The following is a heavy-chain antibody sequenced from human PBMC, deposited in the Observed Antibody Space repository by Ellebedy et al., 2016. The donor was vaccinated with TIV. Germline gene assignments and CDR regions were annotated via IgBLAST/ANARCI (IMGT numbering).Heavy chain of an antibody. CDR1: GYSFTSYW. CDR2: IYPGDSDT. D-gene: IGHD1-26*01. V-gene: IGHV5-51*01. Sequence: GGSLRLSCKGSGYSFTSYWIGWVRQMPGKGLEWMGIIYPGDSDTRYSPSFRGQVTISADKSISTAYLQWSSLKASDTAMYYCAWYSGSYFDYWGQGTLVTVSS. CDR3: AWYSGSYFDY. J-gene: IGHJ4*02.